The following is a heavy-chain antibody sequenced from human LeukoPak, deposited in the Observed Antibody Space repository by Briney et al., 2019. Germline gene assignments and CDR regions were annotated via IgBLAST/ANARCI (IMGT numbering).Heavy chain of an antibody. CDR3: ARGGLYWFDH. D-gene: IGHD3-10*01. V-gene: IGHV4-61*02. J-gene: IGHJ5*02. CDR2: IHYSGNT. Sequence: SETLSLTCTVSGDSISSGRHYWSWIRHPAGKVLEWIGRIHYSGNTKYNPSLNGRLSISVDTSKNQFSLNITPVTAADTAVYYCARGGLYWFDHWGQGTQVTVSS. CDR1: GDSISSGRHY.